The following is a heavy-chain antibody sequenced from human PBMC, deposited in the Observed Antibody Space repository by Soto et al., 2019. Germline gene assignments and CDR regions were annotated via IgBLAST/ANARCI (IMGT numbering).Heavy chain of an antibody. J-gene: IGHJ4*02. D-gene: IGHD3-10*01. CDR3: ARAHRLLWFGEFPLDY. Sequence: GGSLRLSCASSGFTFSTYAMAWVRQAPGKGLEWVSGVSASGLNTDYADPVKGRFYISRDNSKNTVSLHMNSLRAEDTAVYYCARAHRLLWFGEFPLDYWGQGTLVTVSS. V-gene: IGHV3-23*01. CDR2: VSASGLNT. CDR1: GFTFSTYA.